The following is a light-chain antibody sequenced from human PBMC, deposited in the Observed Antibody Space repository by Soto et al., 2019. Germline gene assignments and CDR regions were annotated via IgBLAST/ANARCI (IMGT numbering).Light chain of an antibody. Sequence: EIVLTQSPGTLSLSPGDRATLSCRASQSVSSTYLAWYQQKPGQAPRLLIYDASSRATGIPDRFSGSGSGTDFTLTIRNVQPEDAATYYCQHVYNFPHTFGQGTKLEV. CDR3: QHVYNFPHT. CDR1: QSVSSTY. CDR2: DAS. V-gene: IGKV3D-20*02. J-gene: IGKJ2*01.